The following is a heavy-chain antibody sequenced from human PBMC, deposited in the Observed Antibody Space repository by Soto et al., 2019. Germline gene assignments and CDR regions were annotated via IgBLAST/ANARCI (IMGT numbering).Heavy chain of an antibody. V-gene: IGHV3-30*18. CDR3: AKDLRYFDWSRLPYGMDV. D-gene: IGHD3-9*01. CDR1: GFPFSSYG. Sequence: GGSLRLSCAASGFPFSSYGMHLVRQSPGKGLEWVAFISYDGSNKYYADSVKGRFTISRDNSKNTLYLQMNSLRAEDTAVYYCAKDLRYFDWSRLPYGMDVWGQGHTVTVYS. CDR2: ISYDGSNK. J-gene: IGHJ6*02.